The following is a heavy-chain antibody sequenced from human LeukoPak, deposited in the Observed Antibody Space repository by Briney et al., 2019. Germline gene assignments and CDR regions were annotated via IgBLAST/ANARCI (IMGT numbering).Heavy chain of an antibody. V-gene: IGHV4-34*01. CDR3: AREVYYYGSGSYYPLDKTIDY. CDR1: GGSFSGYY. Sequence: PSETLSLTCAVYGGSFSGYYWSWIRQPPGKGLEWIGEINHSGSTNYNPSLKSRVTISVDTSKNQFSLKLSFVTAADTAVYYCAREVYYYGSGSYYPLDKTIDYWGQGTLVTVSS. D-gene: IGHD3-10*01. CDR2: INHSGST. J-gene: IGHJ4*02.